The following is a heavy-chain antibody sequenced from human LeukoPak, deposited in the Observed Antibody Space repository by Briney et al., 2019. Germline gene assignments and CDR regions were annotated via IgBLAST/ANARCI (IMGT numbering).Heavy chain of an antibody. J-gene: IGHJ4*02. V-gene: IGHV3-74*01. Sequence: GGSLRLSRAASGFSFSAYWMHWVRRAPGKGLVWVSRIDRDGSRTNYADSVKGRFTISRDNAKNTVYLQMNSLRVEDTAVYYCGRDAHDAAADSWGQGTLVTVSS. CDR2: IDRDGSRT. CDR3: GRDAHDAAADS. D-gene: IGHD6-13*01. CDR1: GFSFSAYW.